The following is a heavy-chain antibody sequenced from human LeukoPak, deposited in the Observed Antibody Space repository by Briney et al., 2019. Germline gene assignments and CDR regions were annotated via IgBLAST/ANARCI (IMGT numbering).Heavy chain of an antibody. CDR2: ISAHNGNT. Sequence: ASVKVSCKASGYTFTSYGISWVRQAPGQGLEWMGWISAHNGNTNYAQKLQGRVTMTTDTSTSTAYMELRSLRSDDTAVYYCASLSPWMDCSSTSCLAFDIWGQGTMVTVSS. J-gene: IGHJ3*02. D-gene: IGHD2-2*01. V-gene: IGHV1-18*01. CDR1: GYTFTSYG. CDR3: ASLSPWMDCSSTSCLAFDI.